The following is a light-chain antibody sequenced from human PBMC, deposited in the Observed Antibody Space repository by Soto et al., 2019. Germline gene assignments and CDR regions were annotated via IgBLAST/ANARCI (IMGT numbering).Light chain of an antibody. CDR1: QGISNW. Sequence: DIQMPQCPSSVAASVGDRVSITCRASQGISNWLAWYQQKPGRAPKLLIYTGSSLQSGVPSRFSGTGSGTDFTLIISSLQAEDVATYYCQQANSCPLTFGGRNKVPIK. J-gene: IGKJ4*01. CDR3: QQANSCPLT. CDR2: TGS. V-gene: IGKV1-12*01.